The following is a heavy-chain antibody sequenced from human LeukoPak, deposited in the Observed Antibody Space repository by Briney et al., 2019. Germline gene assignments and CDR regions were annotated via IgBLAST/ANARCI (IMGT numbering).Heavy chain of an antibody. D-gene: IGHD4-17*01. V-gene: IGHV4-39*01. CDR3: ARAPSKGYGDYFDY. CDR1: GASISSTSYD. J-gene: IGHJ4*02. Sequence: SETLSLTCTVSGASISSTSYDWGCIRQPPVNGLEWVGSIYYSGSTYYNPSLKNRVTISVDTSKTQFSLKLSSVTAADTDVYYCARAPSKGYGDYFDYWGQGPLVTVSS. CDR2: IYYSGST.